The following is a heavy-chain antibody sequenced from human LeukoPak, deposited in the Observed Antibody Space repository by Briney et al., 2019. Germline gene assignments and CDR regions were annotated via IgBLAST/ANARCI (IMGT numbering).Heavy chain of an antibody. CDR2: INQDGSEK. V-gene: IGHV3-7*01. CDR3: ARERASGYCSGGGCYGYFDY. Sequence: GGSLRLSCAASRFPFSNYWMSWVRQAPGKGLEWVANINQDGSEKFYVGSVKGRFTISRDNAKNSLYLQFNSLRAEDTAVYYCARERASGYCSGGGCYGYFDYWGQGTLVIVSS. D-gene: IGHD2-15*01. CDR1: RFPFSNYW. J-gene: IGHJ4*02.